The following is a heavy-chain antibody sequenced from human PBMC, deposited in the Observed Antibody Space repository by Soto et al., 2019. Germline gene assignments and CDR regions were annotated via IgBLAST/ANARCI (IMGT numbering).Heavy chain of an antibody. CDR3: SRQASDCGSGKPQYYMDV. CDR2: IRSKGNNYAT. Sequence: EVQLVESGGGLVQPGGSLKLSCAASGFTFSGSAMHWVRQASGKGLEWVGRIRSKGNNYATAYGASLKGRFTISRDDSNNTAYLQMNSLNTEDTAVYYCSRQASDCGSGKPQYYMDVWGKGTTVTVAS. D-gene: IGHD3-3*01. V-gene: IGHV3-73*01. J-gene: IGHJ6*03. CDR1: GFTFSGSA.